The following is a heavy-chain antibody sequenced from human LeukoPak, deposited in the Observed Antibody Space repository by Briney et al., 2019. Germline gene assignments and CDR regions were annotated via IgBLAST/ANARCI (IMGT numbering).Heavy chain of an antibody. Sequence: GGSLRLSCAASGFTFSSYSMNWVRQAPGKGLEWVSSISSSSSYIYYADSVKGRFTISRDNAKNSLYPQMNSLRAEDTAVYYCARDNYDILTGHWAFVDAYYFDYWGQGTLVTVSS. CDR3: ARDNYDILTGHWAFVDAYYFDY. J-gene: IGHJ4*02. V-gene: IGHV3-21*01. CDR1: GFTFSSYS. D-gene: IGHD3-9*01. CDR2: ISSSSSYI.